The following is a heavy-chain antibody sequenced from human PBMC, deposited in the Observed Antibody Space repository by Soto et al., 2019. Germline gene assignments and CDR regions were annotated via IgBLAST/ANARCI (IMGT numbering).Heavy chain of an antibody. J-gene: IGHJ5*02. CDR2: IYWDDDK. V-gene: IGHV2-5*02. CDR1: GFSLSTSGVG. D-gene: IGHD5-18*01. Sequence: QITLKESGPTLVKPTQTLTLTCTFSGFSLSTSGVGVGWIRQPPGKALEWLALIYWDDDKRYSPSLKSRLTITKDTSKNQVVLTMTNMDPVDTATYYCGHRRLGARVNWFDPWGQGTLVTVSS. CDR3: GHRRLGARVNWFDP.